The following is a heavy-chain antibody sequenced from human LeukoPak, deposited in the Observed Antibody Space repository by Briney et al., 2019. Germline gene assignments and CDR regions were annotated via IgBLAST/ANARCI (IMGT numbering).Heavy chain of an antibody. CDR2: ISGSGGRT. D-gene: IGHD3-10*01. V-gene: IGHV3-23*01. CDR1: GFTFSSYA. J-gene: IGHJ4*02. Sequence: PGGSLRLSCAASGFTFSSYAMSWVRQAPGKGLEWVSAISGSGGRTYYADSVKGRFTISRDNSKNTLYLQMNSLRAEDTAVYYCAKVPYGSGSYSSFDDWGQGTLVTVSS. CDR3: AKVPYGSGSYSSFDD.